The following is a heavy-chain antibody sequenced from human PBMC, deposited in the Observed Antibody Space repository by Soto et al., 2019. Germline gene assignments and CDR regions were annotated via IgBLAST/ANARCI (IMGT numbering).Heavy chain of an antibody. CDR1: GFTFSSYE. V-gene: IGHV3-48*03. CDR2: ISSSGSTI. J-gene: IGHJ6*03. CDR3: ASDKEPVFGELAGYYYMDV. D-gene: IGHD3-10*02. Sequence: GGSLRLSCAASGFTFSSYEMNWVRQAPGKGLEWVSYISSSGSTIYYADSVKGRFTISRDNAKNSLYLQMNSLRAEDTAVYYGASDKEPVFGELAGYYYMDVWGKGTTVTVSS.